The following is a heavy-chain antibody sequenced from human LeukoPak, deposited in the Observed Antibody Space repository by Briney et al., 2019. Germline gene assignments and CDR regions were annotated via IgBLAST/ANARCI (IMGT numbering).Heavy chain of an antibody. V-gene: IGHV3-15*01. J-gene: IGHJ4*02. CDR2: IKSKTDGGTT. CDR1: GFTFSNAW. Sequence: GGSLRLSCAAPGFTFSNAWMSWVRQAPGKGLEWVPRIKSKTDGGTTDYAARVEGRFTISRDDSKNTLYLQMNSLKTEDAAVYYCTTALDPGGYWGQGTLVTVSS. CDR3: TTALDPGGY. D-gene: IGHD3-10*01.